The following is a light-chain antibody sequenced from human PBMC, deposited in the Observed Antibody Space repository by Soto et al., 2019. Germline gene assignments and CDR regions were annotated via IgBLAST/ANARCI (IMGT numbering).Light chain of an antibody. CDR2: AAS. J-gene: IGKJ1*01. V-gene: IGKV3-20*01. Sequence: EIVFTQSPGTLSLSPGERASLSCRASHSVSSYYLAWYQQKPGQAPRLLIYAASSRATGIPDRFSGSGSGTDFTLTISRLEPEDFAVYYCQQYVSSPWAFGQGTRVDIK. CDR1: HSVSSYY. CDR3: QQYVSSPWA.